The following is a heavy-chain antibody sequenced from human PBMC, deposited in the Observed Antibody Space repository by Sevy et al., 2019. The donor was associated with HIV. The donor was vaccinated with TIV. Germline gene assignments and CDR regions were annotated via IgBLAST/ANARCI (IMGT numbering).Heavy chain of an antibody. V-gene: IGHV3-11*01. J-gene: IGHJ4*02. CDR3: AKYRYSYVPHYYFDY. CDR2: ISSSGSTI. D-gene: IGHD5-18*01. CDR1: GLTFSDYY. Sequence: GGSLRLSCAASGLTFSDYYMSWIRQAPGKGLEWVSYISSSGSTIYYADSVKGRFTISRDNAKNSLYLQMNSLRAEDTAVYYCAKYRYSYVPHYYFDYWGQGTLVTVSS.